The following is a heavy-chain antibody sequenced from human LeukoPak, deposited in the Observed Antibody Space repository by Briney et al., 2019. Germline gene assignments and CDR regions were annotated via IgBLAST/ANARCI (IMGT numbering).Heavy chain of an antibody. Sequence: GGSLRLSCAASGFTFSSYDMHWVRQPPGKGLEWVAAILYDGRNKDYADSAKGRFTISRDNSKNTLYLQMNSLRAEDTAVYYCAKAGGGYPYYYYMDVWGKGTTVTISS. CDR1: GFTFSSYD. V-gene: IGHV3-30*04. CDR2: ILYDGRNK. D-gene: IGHD3-22*01. CDR3: AKAGGGYPYYYYMDV. J-gene: IGHJ6*03.